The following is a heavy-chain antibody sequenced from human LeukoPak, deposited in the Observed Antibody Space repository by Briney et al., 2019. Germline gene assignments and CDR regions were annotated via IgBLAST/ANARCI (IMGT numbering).Heavy chain of an antibody. J-gene: IGHJ5*02. CDR1: GGSISSYY. V-gene: IGHV4-59*01. Sequence: SETLSLTCTVSGGSISSYYWSWIRQPPGKGLEWIGYIYNPSLKSRVTISVDTSKNQLSLKLSSVTAADTAVYYCARVVAAAGRNWFDPWGQGTLVTVSS. D-gene: IGHD6-13*01. CDR2: IY. CDR3: ARVVAAAGRNWFDP.